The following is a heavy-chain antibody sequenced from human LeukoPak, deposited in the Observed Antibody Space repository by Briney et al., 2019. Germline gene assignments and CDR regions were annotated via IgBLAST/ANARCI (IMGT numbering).Heavy chain of an antibody. CDR2: ISGNGGST. V-gene: IGHV3-23*01. Sequence: GGSLRLSCAASGFTFSSYALTWVPQPPGKGLEWVSAISGNGGSTNYADSVKGRFTISRDNSKNTLYLQVNSLRAEDTAVYYCAKYRSAWSFDYWGQGTLVTVSS. CDR3: AKYRSAWSFDY. J-gene: IGHJ4*02. CDR1: GFTFSSYA. D-gene: IGHD6-13*01.